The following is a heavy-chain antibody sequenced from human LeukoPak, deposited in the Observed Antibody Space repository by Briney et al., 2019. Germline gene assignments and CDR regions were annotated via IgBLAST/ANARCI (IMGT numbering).Heavy chain of an antibody. V-gene: IGHV3-21*01. Sequence: PGGSLRLSCAASGFTFSSYSMNWVRQAPGKGLEWVSSISSSSSYIYYADSVKGRFTISRDNAKNSLYLQTNSLKAEDTAVYYCAGTYDRTPPVFDYWGQGTLVTVSS. CDR3: AGTYDRTPPVFDY. CDR1: GFTFSSYS. D-gene: IGHD3-22*01. CDR2: ISSSSSYI. J-gene: IGHJ4*02.